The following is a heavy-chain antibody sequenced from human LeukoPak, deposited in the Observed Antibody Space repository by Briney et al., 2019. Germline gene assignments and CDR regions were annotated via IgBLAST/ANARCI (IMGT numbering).Heavy chain of an antibody. Sequence: PGRSLRLSCAASGFTFSSYGMHWVRQAPGKGLEWVAVISYDGSNKYYADSVKGRFTISRDNSKNTPYLQMNSLRAEDTAVYYCAKDGCSTSCYEGYYYYYGMDVWGQGTTVTVSS. CDR1: GFTFSSYG. CDR2: ISYDGSNK. D-gene: IGHD2-2*01. J-gene: IGHJ6*02. CDR3: AKDGCSTSCYEGYYYYYGMDV. V-gene: IGHV3-30*18.